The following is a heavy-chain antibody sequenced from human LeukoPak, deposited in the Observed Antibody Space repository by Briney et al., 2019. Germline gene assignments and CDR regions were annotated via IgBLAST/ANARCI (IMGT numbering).Heavy chain of an antibody. D-gene: IGHD3-10*01. CDR3: ARHSNDYGSGGYSEPFDV. CDR1: GYSIGSRNYY. J-gene: IGHJ4*02. CDR2: IHYTGAT. V-gene: IGHV4-39*01. Sequence: SETLSLTCTVSGYSIGSRNYYWGWIRQPPGKGLEWIGTIHYTGATYYNPSLKGRLTMFVDRSKNQFSLKMRSLTAADAALCFCARHSNDYGSGGYSEPFDVWGQGSLVVVSS.